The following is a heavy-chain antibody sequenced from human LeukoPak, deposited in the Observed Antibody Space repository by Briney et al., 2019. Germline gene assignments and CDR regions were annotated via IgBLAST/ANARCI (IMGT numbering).Heavy chain of an antibody. Sequence: PGGSLRLSCAASGFTFNTYSMNWVRQAPGKGLEWVSYISSSSITIYYADSVKGRVTISRDNAKNSLYLQMNSLRAEDTAVYYCASTPTYYYGSGSPPIDYWGQGTLVTVSS. D-gene: IGHD3-10*01. CDR2: ISSSSITI. CDR3: ASTPTYYYGSGSPPIDY. CDR1: GFTFNTYS. V-gene: IGHV3-48*01. J-gene: IGHJ4*02.